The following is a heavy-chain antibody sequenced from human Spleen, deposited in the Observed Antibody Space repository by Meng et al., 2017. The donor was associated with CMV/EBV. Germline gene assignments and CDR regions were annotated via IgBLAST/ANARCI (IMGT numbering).Heavy chain of an antibody. V-gene: IGHV2-5*01. D-gene: IGHD3-9*01. Sequence: SGPTLVKPTQTLTLTCTFSTSGVDVGWIRQPPGKALEWLALIYWNDDKRYNPSLQSRLTITKDTSKNQVVLTMTNVDPVDTATYYCARIPQYYDILTGSKTHYYSYGMDVWGQGTTVTVSS. CDR3: ARIPQYYDILTGSKTHYYSYGMDV. J-gene: IGHJ6*02. CDR2: IYWNDDK. CDR1: TSGVD.